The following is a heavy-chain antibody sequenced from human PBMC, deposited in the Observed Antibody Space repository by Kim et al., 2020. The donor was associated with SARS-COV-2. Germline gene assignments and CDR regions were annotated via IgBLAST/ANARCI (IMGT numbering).Heavy chain of an antibody. J-gene: IGHJ6*02. CDR3: AKSERRTDSSGWYFGYYYYGMDV. D-gene: IGHD6-19*01. CDR1: GFTFSSYA. CDR2: ISGSGGST. Sequence: GGSLRLSCAASGFTFSSYAMSWVRQAPGKGLEWVSAISGSGGSTYYADSVKGRFTISRDNSKNTLYLQMNSLRAEDTAVYYCAKSERRTDSSGWYFGYYYYGMDVWGQGTTVTVSS. V-gene: IGHV3-23*01.